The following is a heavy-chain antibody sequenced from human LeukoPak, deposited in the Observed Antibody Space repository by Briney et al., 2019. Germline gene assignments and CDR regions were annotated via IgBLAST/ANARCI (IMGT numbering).Heavy chain of an antibody. CDR1: GFTFSTYW. D-gene: IGHD2-8*02. V-gene: IGHV3-7*03. J-gene: IGHJ4*02. Sequence: GGSLRLSCSASGFTFSTYWMSWVRQAPGKGLEWVANIKQDGSEEYYVDSVKGRFTISRDNAKNSLYLQMNSLRAEDTAVYYCASKGCTGGNCKHYFDYWGQGTLVTVAS. CDR2: IKQDGSEE. CDR3: ASKGCTGGNCKHYFDY.